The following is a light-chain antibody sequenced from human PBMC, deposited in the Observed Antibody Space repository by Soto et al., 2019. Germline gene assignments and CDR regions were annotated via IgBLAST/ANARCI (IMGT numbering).Light chain of an antibody. J-gene: IGKJ5*01. Sequence: EIVLTQSPATLSLSPGERATLSCRASQSVSSYLLWYQQKPGQAPRLLIYDASNRATGIPDRFTGSGSGTDFTLTISRLEPEDFAVYYCQQYGSSPGITFGQGTRLEIK. CDR3: QQYGSSPGIT. V-gene: IGKV3-20*01. CDR2: DAS. CDR1: QSVSSY.